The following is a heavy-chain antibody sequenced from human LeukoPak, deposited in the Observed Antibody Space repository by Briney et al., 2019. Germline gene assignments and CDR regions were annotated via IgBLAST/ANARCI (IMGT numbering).Heavy chain of an antibody. Sequence: PGGSLRLSCAASGFTFSNYWMNWFRQAPERGLEWVANIKQDGGEKSYVDSVKGRFTISRDNAKNSLHLQMNSLRDEDTAVYYCARDRGGSAGHGFDAFDIWGQGTMVTVSS. CDR3: ARDRGGSAGHGFDAFDI. D-gene: IGHD3-10*01. CDR1: GFTFSNYW. CDR2: IKQDGGEK. J-gene: IGHJ3*02. V-gene: IGHV3-7*01.